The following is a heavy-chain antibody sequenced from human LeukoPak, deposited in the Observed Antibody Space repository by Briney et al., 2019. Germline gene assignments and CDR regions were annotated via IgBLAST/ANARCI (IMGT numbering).Heavy chain of an antibody. J-gene: IGHJ4*02. CDR2: INPNSGGT. CDR3: ARARSSVTTVTTPGY. Sequence: ASVKVSCKASGYTFTGYYMHWVRQAPGQGLEWMGWINPNSGGTNYAQKFQGRVTMTRDTSTSTVYMELSSLRSEDTAVYYCARARSSVTTVTTPGYWGQGTLVTVSS. V-gene: IGHV1-2*02. CDR1: GYTFTGYY. D-gene: IGHD4-17*01.